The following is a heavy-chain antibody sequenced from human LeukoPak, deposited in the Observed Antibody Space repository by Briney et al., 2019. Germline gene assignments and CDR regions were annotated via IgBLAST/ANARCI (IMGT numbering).Heavy chain of an antibody. CDR1: GFTFSSYS. CDR3: ARGSGGWYYFDY. J-gene: IGHJ4*02. D-gene: IGHD6-13*01. Sequence: PGGSLRLSCAASGFTFSSYSMNWVRQAPGKGLEWVSSISSSSSYIYYADSVKGRFTVSRDNAKNSLYLQMNSLRAEDTAVYYCARGSGGWYYFDYWGQGTLVTVSS. CDR2: ISSSSSYI. V-gene: IGHV3-21*01.